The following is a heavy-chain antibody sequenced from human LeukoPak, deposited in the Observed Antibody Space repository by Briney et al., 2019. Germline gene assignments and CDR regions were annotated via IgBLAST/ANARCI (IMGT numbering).Heavy chain of an antibody. V-gene: IGHV1-69*05. CDR3: ARTDILVVPARNWFDP. D-gene: IGHD2-2*01. CDR1: GRTFSSYA. Sequence: GASVKVSCKASGRTFSSYAISWVRQAPGQGLESMGGIIPIVGAANYAQKFQGRVTITTDESTSTAYMELSSLRSEDTAVYYCARTDILVVPARNWFDPSGQGTLVTVSS. J-gene: IGHJ5*02. CDR2: IIPIVGAA.